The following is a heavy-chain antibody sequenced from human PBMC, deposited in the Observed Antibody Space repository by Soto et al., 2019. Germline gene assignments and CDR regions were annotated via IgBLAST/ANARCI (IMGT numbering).Heavy chain of an antibody. CDR2: INPNSGGT. CDR3: ARDGRFMVRAGQPWGYYYMDV. J-gene: IGHJ6*03. CDR1: GYTFTGYY. V-gene: IGHV1-2*04. Sequence: QVQLVQSGAEVKKPGASVKVSCKASGYTFTGYYMHWVRQAPGQGLEWMGWINPNSGGTNYAQKFQGWVTMTRDTSISTAYMELSRLRSDDTAVYYCARDGRFMVRAGQPWGYYYMDVWGKGTTVTVSS. D-gene: IGHD3-10*01.